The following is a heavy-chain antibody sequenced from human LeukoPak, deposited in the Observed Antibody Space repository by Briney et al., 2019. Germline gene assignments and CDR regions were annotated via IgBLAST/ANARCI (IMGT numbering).Heavy chain of an antibody. D-gene: IGHD1-26*01. Sequence: GGSLRLSCAVSGFTFSSYSMNWVRQAPGKGLEWVSSISSSSSYIYYADSVKGRFTISRDNAKNSLYLHMNSLRAEDTAVYYCARTDSGSYYVHFDSWGQGTLVTVSS. J-gene: IGHJ4*02. CDR2: ISSSSSYI. CDR1: GFTFSSYS. CDR3: ARTDSGSYYVHFDS. V-gene: IGHV3-21*01.